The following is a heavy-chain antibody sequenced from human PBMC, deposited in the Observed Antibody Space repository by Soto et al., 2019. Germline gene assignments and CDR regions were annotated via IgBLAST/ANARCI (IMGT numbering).Heavy chain of an antibody. CDR2: IKLDGSED. CDR3: TRGICRGGSCYYEYFFDS. D-gene: IGHD2-15*01. Sequence: PGGSLRLACAASGFTFSDYYMSWVRQAPGKGLEFVANIKLDGSEDFHVDSVRGRFTISRDNANNALYLQMSSLRAEDTAVYYCTRGICRGGSCYYEYFFDSWGQGTLVTVSS. CDR1: GFTFSDYY. J-gene: IGHJ4*02. V-gene: IGHV3-7*03.